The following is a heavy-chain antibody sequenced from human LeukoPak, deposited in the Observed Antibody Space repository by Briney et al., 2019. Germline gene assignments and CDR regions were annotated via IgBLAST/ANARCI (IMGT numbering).Heavy chain of an antibody. D-gene: IGHD3-9*01. CDR1: GFTFSSYA. CDR2: ITYDGSRK. V-gene: IGHV3-30*04. Sequence: GGSLRLSCAASGFTFSSYAMLWVRQAPGKGLEWVALITYDGSRKNYADSVKGRFTISRDNSKSTVFLQMNSLRPGDTAAYFCSRDPKLVNYYYYYYMDVWGKGTTVTVSS. CDR3: SRDPKLVNYYYYYYMDV. J-gene: IGHJ6*03.